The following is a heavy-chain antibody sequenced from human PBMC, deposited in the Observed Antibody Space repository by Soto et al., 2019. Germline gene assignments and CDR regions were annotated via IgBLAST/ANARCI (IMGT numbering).Heavy chain of an antibody. CDR2: IKQDGSEK. D-gene: IGHD3-16*01. CDR1: GSTFSSYW. CDR3: ARDLFGEIGMDV. Sequence: PGGSLRLSCAASGSTFSSYWMSWVRQAPGKGLEWVANIKQDGSEKYYVDSVKGRFTISRDNAKNSLYLQMNSLRAEDTAVYYCARDLFGEIGMDVWGQGTTVTVSS. J-gene: IGHJ6*02. V-gene: IGHV3-7*03.